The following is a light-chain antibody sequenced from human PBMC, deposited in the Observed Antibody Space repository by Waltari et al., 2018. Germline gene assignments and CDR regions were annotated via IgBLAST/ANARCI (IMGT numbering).Light chain of an antibody. J-gene: IGLJ1*01. CDR2: RDN. CDR3: AAWDDSLSVSYV. Sequence: QSVLTQPPSASGTPGQTVTISCSATNHNIGRNSVFLSQQLPGTAPKLLIYRDNQRPSGVPDRFSGSKSGTSASLAISGLRSEDEADYYCAAWDDSLSVSYVFGSATKVTV. CDR1: NHNIGRNS. V-gene: IGLV1-47*01.